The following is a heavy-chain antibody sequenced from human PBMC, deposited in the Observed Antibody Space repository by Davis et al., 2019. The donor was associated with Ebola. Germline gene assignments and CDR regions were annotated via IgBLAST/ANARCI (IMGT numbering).Heavy chain of an antibody. D-gene: IGHD2-21*02. V-gene: IGHV3-23*01. CDR3: AVHTVVVTDIRAEYFQH. J-gene: IGHJ1*01. Sequence: GGSLRLSCAASGFTFSSYGMSWVRQAPGKGLEWVSGISGSGGRTYYADSVKGRFTISRDNSKNTLYLQMDSLRAEDTAVYYCAVHTVVVTDIRAEYFQHWGQGTLATVSS. CDR1: GFTFSSYG. CDR2: ISGSGGRT.